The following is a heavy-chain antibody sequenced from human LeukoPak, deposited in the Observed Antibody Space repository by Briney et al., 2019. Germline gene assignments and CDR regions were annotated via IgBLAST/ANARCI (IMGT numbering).Heavy chain of an antibody. V-gene: IGHV3-30-3*01. D-gene: IGHD3-22*01. Sequence: GGSLRLSCAASGFTFSSYAMHWVRQAPGKGLEWVAVISYDGSNKYYADSVKGRFTISRDNSKNTLYLQMNSLRAEDTALYYCARDPADRSDPIDYWGQGTRVTVSS. CDR2: ISYDGSNK. CDR1: GFTFSSYA. J-gene: IGHJ4*02. CDR3: ARDPADRSDPIDY.